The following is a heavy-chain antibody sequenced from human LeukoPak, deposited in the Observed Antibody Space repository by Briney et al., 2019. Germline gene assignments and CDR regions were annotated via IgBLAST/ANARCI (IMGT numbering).Heavy chain of an antibody. Sequence: GSLRLSCAASGFTFGSYEMNWVRQAPGKGLECVSYISSCGSTIYYADSVKGRFTISRDNAKNSLYLQMNSLRAEDTAVYYCARIIAAAIFDYWGQGTLVTVSS. V-gene: IGHV3-48*03. CDR2: ISSCGSTI. J-gene: IGHJ4*02. CDR3: ARIIAAAIFDY. CDR1: GFTFGSYE. D-gene: IGHD6-13*01.